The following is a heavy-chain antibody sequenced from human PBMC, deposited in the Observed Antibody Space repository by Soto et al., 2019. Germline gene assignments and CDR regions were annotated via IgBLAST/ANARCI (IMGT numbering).Heavy chain of an antibody. CDR2: MSYDGSNE. V-gene: IGHV3-30*18. D-gene: IGHD1-1*01. J-gene: IGHJ4*02. CDR3: AKDASHNVDY. CDR1: GFTFSHYA. Sequence: QVQLVESGGGVVQPGRSLRLSCAASGFTFSHYAMHWVRQAPGKGLEWVALMSYDGSNEYYADSVKGRFTISRDNSKNTLYLQMNSLRAEDTAVYDCAKDASHNVDYWGQGTLVTVSS.